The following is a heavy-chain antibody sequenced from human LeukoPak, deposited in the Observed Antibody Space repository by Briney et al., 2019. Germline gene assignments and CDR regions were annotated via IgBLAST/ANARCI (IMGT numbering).Heavy chain of an antibody. D-gene: IGHD3-22*01. V-gene: IGHV1-69*04. CDR2: IIPILGIA. Sequence: SVKVSCKASGGTFSSYAITWVRQAPGQGLEWMGRIIPILGIANYAEKFQGRVTITADKSTSTAYMELSSLRSEDTAVYYCARGDYDSSGYYPDAFDIWGQGTMVTVSS. CDR3: ARGDYDSSGYYPDAFDI. CDR1: GGTFSSYA. J-gene: IGHJ3*02.